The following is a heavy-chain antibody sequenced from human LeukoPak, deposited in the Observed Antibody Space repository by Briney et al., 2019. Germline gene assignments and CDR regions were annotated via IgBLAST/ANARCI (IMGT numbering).Heavy chain of an antibody. CDR2: IIPIFGTA. CDR3: ARGQANWGWYYGFDP. CDR1: GGTFSSYA. Sequence: ASVKVSCKASGGTFSSYAISWVRQAPGQGLEWMGGIIPIFGTANYAQKFQGRVTVTTDESTSTAYMELSGLRSEDTAVYYCARGQANWGWYYGFDPWGQGTLVTVSS. D-gene: IGHD7-27*01. V-gene: IGHV1-69*05. J-gene: IGHJ5*02.